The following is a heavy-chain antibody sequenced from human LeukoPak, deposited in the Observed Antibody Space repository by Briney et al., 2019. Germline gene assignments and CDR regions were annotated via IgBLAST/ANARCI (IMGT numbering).Heavy chain of an antibody. D-gene: IGHD2-2*02. CDR3: ARDVGPGVVVPAAINTSYYYGMDV. J-gene: IGHJ6*02. CDR2: INPSGGST. Sequence: ASVKVSCKASGYTFTSYYMHWVRQPPGQGLEWMGIINPSGGSTSYAQKFQGRVTMTRDTSTSTVYMELSSLRSEDTAVYYCARDVGPGVVVPAAINTSYYYGMDVWGQGTTVTVSS. V-gene: IGHV1-46*01. CDR1: GYTFTSYY.